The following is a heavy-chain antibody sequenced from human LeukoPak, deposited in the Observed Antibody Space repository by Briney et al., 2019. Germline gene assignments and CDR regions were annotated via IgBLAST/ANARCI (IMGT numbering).Heavy chain of an antibody. D-gene: IGHD3-9*01. CDR3: ARDSGHYDILYYFDY. J-gene: IGHJ4*02. CDR1: GFTFSSYG. CDR2: IWYDGSNK. V-gene: IGHV3-33*01. Sequence: GGSLRLSCAASGFTFSSYGMHWVRQAPGKGLEWVAVIWYDGSNKYYADSVKGRFTTSRDNSKNTLYLQMNSLRAEDTAVYYCARDSGHYDILYYFDYWGQGTLVTVSS.